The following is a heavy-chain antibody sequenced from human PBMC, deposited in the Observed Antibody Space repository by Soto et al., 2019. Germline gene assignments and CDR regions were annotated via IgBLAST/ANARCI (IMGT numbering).Heavy chain of an antibody. CDR3: ARFLLGYCSGGSCYSRHDAFDI. V-gene: IGHV1-69*13. D-gene: IGHD2-15*01. CDR1: GGTFSSYS. Sequence: SVKVSCKGSGGTFSSYSISWVRQAPGQGLEWMGGIIPIFGTANYAQKFQGRVTITADESTSTAYMELSSLRSEDTAVYYCARFLLGYCSGGSCYSRHDAFDIWGQGTMVTVSS. CDR2: IIPIFGTA. J-gene: IGHJ3*02.